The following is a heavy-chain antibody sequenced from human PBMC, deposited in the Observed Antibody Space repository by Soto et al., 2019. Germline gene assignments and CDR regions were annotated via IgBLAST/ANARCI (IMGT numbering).Heavy chain of an antibody. CDR1: GFTFSSYA. CDR3: ATVTPHDNFDY. D-gene: IGHD4-17*01. J-gene: IGHJ4*02. CDR2: ISYDGSNK. V-gene: IGHV3-30-3*01. Sequence: QVQLVESGGGLVQPGRSLRLSCAASGFTFSSYAMHWVRQAPGKGLEWVAVISYDGSNKYYADSVKGRFTISRDNSKNTMYLQMNSLRAEDTAVYYCATVTPHDNFDYWGQGTLVTVSS.